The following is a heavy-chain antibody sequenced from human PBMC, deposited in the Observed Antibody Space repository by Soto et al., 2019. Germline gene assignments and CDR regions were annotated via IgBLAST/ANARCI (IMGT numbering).Heavy chain of an antibody. CDR2: ISAYNANT. V-gene: IGHV1-18*01. CDR3: ARVPPLHYGGNSPYYFDY. Sequence: QVQLVQSGVEVKKPGASVKVSCKASGYTFINYGISWVRQAPGQGLEWMGWISAYNANTNYAQKLQGRVTMTTYTSTSTAYMELRSLRSDDTAVYYCARVPPLHYGGNSPYYFDYWVQGTLMTFSS. CDR1: GYTFINYG. D-gene: IGHD4-17*01. J-gene: IGHJ4*02.